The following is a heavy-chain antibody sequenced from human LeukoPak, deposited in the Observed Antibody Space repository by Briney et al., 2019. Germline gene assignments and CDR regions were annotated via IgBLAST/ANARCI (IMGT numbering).Heavy chain of an antibody. CDR3: ARDRSTYYYDSSGYSYYFDY. J-gene: IGHJ4*02. CDR1: GFTFDDYG. V-gene: IGHV3-20*04. Sequence: PGGSLRLSCAASGFTFDDYGMSWVRQAPGKGLEWVSGINWNGGSTGYADSVKGRFTISRDNAKNSLYLQMNSLRAEDTAFYYCARDRSTYYYDSSGYSYYFDYWGQGTLVTVSS. D-gene: IGHD3-22*01. CDR2: INWNGGST.